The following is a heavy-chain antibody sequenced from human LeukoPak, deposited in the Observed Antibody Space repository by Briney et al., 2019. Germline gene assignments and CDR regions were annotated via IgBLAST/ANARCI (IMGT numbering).Heavy chain of an antibody. V-gene: IGHV4-61*02. CDR1: GGSISSGSYY. CDR3: ARGWELLSDAFDI. CDR2: IYTSGST. D-gene: IGHD1-26*01. Sequence: SETLSLTCTVSGGSISSGSYYWSWIRQPAGKGLEWIGRIYTSGSTNYNPSLKSRVTISVDTSKNQFSLKLSSVTAADTAVYYCARGWELLSDAFDIWGQGTMVTVSS. J-gene: IGHJ3*02.